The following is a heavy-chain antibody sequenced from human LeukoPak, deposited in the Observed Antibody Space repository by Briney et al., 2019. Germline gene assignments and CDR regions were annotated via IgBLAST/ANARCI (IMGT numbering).Heavy chain of an antibody. CDR3: ARGRFNYDSSGYSSFYY. D-gene: IGHD3-22*01. J-gene: IGHJ4*02. CDR1: GITYSSYW. Sequence: GGSLRLSCAASGITYSSYWMSWVRQAPGKGLEWVANIKEDGSEKFYVDSVKGRFTISRDNARNSLYLQMNSLRAEDTAVYYCARGRFNYDSSGYSSFYYWGRGTLVTVSS. CDR2: IKEDGSEK. V-gene: IGHV3-7*01.